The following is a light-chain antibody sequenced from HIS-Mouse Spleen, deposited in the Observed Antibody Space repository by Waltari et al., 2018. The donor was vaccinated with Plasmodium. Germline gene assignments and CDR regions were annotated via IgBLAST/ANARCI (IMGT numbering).Light chain of an antibody. CDR1: QSVSSSY. Sequence: EIVLTQSPGTLSLSPGERATIPCWASQSVSSSYLAWYQQKPGQAPRLLIYGASSRATGIPDRFSGSGSGTDFTLTISRLEPEDFAVYYCQQYGSSSWTFGQGTKVEIK. V-gene: IGKV3-20*01. CDR3: QQYGSSSWT. J-gene: IGKJ1*01. CDR2: GAS.